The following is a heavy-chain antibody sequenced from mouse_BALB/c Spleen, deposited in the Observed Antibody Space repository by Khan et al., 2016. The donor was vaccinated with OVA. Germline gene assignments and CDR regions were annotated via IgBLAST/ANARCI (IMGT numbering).Heavy chain of an antibody. D-gene: IGHD1-1*02. Sequence: DVQLVESGGDLVKPGGSLKLSCAASGFTISTYGMSWVRQTPDKRLEWVATISSGGSYTYYVDSVKGRFTISRDNAKNTLYLQMSSLKSEDTAMYYCARLAYYYNSEGFAYWGQGTLVTVSA. CDR3: ARLAYYYNSEGFAY. CDR2: ISSGGSYT. CDR1: GFTISTYG. V-gene: IGHV5-6*01. J-gene: IGHJ3*01.